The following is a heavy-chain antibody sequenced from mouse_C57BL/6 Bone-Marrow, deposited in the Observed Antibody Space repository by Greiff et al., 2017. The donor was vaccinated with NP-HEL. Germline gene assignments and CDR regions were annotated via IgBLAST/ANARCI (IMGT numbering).Heavy chain of an antibody. V-gene: IGHV1-69*01. CDR3: AGLRRWYFDV. Sequence: QVHVKQPGAELVMPGASVKLSCKASGYTFTSYWMHWVKQRPGQGLEWIGEIDPSDSYTNYNQKFKGKSTLTVDKSSSTAYMQLSSLTSEDSAVYYCAGLRRWYFDVWGTGTTVTVSS. D-gene: IGHD2-12*01. J-gene: IGHJ1*03. CDR2: IDPSDSYT. CDR1: GYTFTSYW.